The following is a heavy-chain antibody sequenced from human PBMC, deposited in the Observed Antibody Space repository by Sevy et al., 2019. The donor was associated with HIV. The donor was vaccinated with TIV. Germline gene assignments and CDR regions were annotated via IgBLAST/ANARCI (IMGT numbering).Heavy chain of an antibody. V-gene: IGHV3-30-3*01. Sequence: GGSLRLSCAASGFPFTRYAFHWVRQAPGKGLEWVAVVSKEGTNKYYADSVKGRFTISRDNSRNTLFLQMQSLRADDTAVYFCARDPHSVPHWGSFDSWGQGTLVTVSS. CDR1: GFPFTRYA. J-gene: IGHJ4*02. CDR2: VSKEGTNK. CDR3: ARDPHSVPHWGSFDS. D-gene: IGHD3-16*01.